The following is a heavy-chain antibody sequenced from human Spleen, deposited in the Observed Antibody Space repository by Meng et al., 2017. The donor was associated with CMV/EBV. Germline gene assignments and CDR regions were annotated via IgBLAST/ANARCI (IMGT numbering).Heavy chain of an antibody. CDR1: GFTFSSFG. D-gene: IGHD2-2*01. V-gene: IGHV3-48*04. J-gene: IGHJ6*02. CDR3: ARELLNNQGYCRSTSCYESYGMDV. Sequence: LSLTCATSGFTFSSFGMHWVRQAPGKGLEWVSYISGSSSTIYYVDSVKGRFTISRDNAKNSLYLQMNSLRAEDTAVYYCARELLNNQGYCRSTSCYESYGMDVWGQGTTVTVSS. CDR2: ISGSSSTI.